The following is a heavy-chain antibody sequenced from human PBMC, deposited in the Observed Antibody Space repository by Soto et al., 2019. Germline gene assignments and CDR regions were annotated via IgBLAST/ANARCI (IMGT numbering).Heavy chain of an antibody. CDR1: GYTFTSYD. V-gene: IGHV1-8*01. J-gene: IGHJ6*03. CDR2: MNPNSGNT. CDR3: ARTVDYDFWSAYYYYYYMDV. Sequence: KAGASVKVSCKASGYTFTSYDINWVRQATGQGLEWMGWMNPNSGNTGYAQKFQGRVTMTRNTSISTAYMELSSLRSEDTAVYYCARTVDYDFWSAYYYYYYMDVWGKGTTVTVSS. D-gene: IGHD3-3*01.